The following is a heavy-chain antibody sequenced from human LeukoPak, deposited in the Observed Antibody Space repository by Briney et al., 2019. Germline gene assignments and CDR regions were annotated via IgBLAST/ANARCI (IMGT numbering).Heavy chain of an antibody. CDR1: GYTFTGYY. Sequence: GASVKVSCKASGYTFTGYYMHWVRQAPGQGLEWMGWINPNSGGTNYAQKFQGRVTMTRDTSISTAYIELSRLRSDDTAVYYCARGVVPAAYYYYYGMDVWGQGTTVTVSS. CDR2: INPNSGGT. J-gene: IGHJ6*02. D-gene: IGHD2-2*01. CDR3: ARGVVPAAYYYYYGMDV. V-gene: IGHV1-2*02.